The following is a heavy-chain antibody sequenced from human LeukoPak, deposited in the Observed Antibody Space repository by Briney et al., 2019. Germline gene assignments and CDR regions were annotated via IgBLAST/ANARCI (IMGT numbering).Heavy chain of an antibody. CDR1: GFTFDDYA. D-gene: IGHD3-3*01. CDR3: ARALRYYDHCFDY. Sequence: PGGSLRLSCAASGFTFDDYAMHWVRQAPGKGLEWVSGISWNSGSIGYADSEKGRFTISRDNAKNSLYLQMNSLRAEDTAVYYCARALRYYDHCFDYWGQGTLVTVSS. CDR2: ISWNSGSI. J-gene: IGHJ4*02. V-gene: IGHV3-9*01.